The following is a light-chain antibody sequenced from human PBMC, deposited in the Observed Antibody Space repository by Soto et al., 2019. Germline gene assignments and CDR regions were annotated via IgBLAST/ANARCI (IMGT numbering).Light chain of an antibody. CDR3: QQRHMWPIT. CDR1: QGVTTN. V-gene: IGKV3-15*01. Sequence: EILMTQSPATLSVSPGERVTLSCRAGQGVTTNFAWYQQKSGQSPRLLIYDVSSRATGVPSRFSGTGSETDFTLTISSLEPEDSAVYYCQQRHMWPITFGQGTRLEIK. CDR2: DVS. J-gene: IGKJ5*01.